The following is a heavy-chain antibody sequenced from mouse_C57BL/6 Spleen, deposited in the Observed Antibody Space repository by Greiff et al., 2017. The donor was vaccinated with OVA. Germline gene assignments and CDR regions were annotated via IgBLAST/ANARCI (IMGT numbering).Heavy chain of an antibody. D-gene: IGHD2-5*01. J-gene: IGHJ1*03. Sequence: VNLVASGPELVKPGASVKISCKASGYAFSSSWMNWVKQRPGKGLEWIGRIYPGDGDTNYNGKFKGKATLTADKSSSTAYMQLSSLTSEDSAVYFCAREGSNSYWYFDVWGTGTTVTVSS. CDR2: IYPGDGDT. V-gene: IGHV1-82*01. CDR1: GYAFSSSW. CDR3: AREGSNSYWYFDV.